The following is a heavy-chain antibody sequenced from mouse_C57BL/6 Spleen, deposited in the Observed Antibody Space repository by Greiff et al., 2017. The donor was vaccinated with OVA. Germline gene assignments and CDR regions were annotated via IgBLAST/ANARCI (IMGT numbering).Heavy chain of an antibody. J-gene: IGHJ1*03. V-gene: IGHV5-6*02. D-gene: IGHD2-12*01. CDR3: ARQGCYSLTGYFDV. CDR2: ISSGGSYT. Sequence: EVKLVESGGDLVKPGGSLKLSCAASGFTFSSYGMSWVRQTPDKRLEWVATISSGGSYTYYPDSVKGRFTISRDNAKNTLYLQMSSLKSEDTALYYCARQGCYSLTGYFDVWGTGTTVTVSS. CDR1: GFTFSSYG.